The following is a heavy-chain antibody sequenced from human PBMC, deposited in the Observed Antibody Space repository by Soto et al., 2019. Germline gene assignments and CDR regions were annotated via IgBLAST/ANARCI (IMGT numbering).Heavy chain of an antibody. D-gene: IGHD2-2*01. Sequence: QVQLVQSGAEVKNPGASVKVSCKASGYTFTDYGISWVRQAPGQGLEWMGWISTHNGDTKYARNLQGRLIMTTDTSTTTAYMELTRLRSDDTAVYYCAREYCISTSCYGSDFWGRGTLVTVSS. CDR1: GYTFTDYG. V-gene: IGHV1-18*01. J-gene: IGHJ4*02. CDR3: AREYCISTSCYGSDF. CDR2: ISTHNGDT.